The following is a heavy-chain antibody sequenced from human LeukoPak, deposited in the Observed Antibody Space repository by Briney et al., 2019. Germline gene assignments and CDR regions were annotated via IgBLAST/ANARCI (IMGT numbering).Heavy chain of an antibody. Sequence: PGGSLRLSCAASGFTFSSYAMSWVRQAPGKGLEWVSAISGSGGSTYYADSVKGRFTVSRDNSKNTLYLQMNSLRAEDTAVYYCAKVNGPDDYGDYWGQGTLVTVSS. CDR2: ISGSGGST. V-gene: IGHV3-23*01. J-gene: IGHJ4*02. D-gene: IGHD2-8*01. CDR1: GFTFSSYA. CDR3: AKVNGPDDYGDY.